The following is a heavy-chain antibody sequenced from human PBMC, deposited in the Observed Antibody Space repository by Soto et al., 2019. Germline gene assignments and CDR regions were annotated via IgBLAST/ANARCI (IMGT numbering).Heavy chain of an antibody. CDR1: GFSVSRVA. V-gene: IGHV3-33*01. CDR2: IWANGSRR. Sequence: QVQVVESGGGVVQPGTSLRLSCAAAGFSVSRVAIHWVRQAPGKGLEWVAGIWANGSRRPYAGSVTGRFTISGDNSKNTVFLKMNSLRAEDTAVYYCARDLGEAPFDLWGRGTLVIVSS. J-gene: IGHJ2*01. D-gene: IGHD3-16*01. CDR3: ARDLGEAPFDL.